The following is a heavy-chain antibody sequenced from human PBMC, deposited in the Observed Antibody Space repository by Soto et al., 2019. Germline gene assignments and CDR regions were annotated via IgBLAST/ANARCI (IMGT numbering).Heavy chain of an antibody. D-gene: IGHD3-3*01. CDR3: ESGYYGY. J-gene: IGHJ4*02. Sequence: VQLVQSGAEVKKPGSSVKVSCKASGFTFSSYAMSWVRQAPGKGLEWVSAISGSGGSTYYADSVKGRFTISRDKSKNTLYLQMNSLRAEDTAVYYCESGYYGYWGQGTLVTVSS. V-gene: IGHV3-23*04. CDR2: ISGSGGST. CDR1: GFTFSSYA.